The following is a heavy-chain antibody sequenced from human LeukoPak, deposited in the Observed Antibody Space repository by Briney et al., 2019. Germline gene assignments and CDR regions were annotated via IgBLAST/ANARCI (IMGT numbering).Heavy chain of an antibody. J-gene: IGHJ4*02. CDR2: ISPSGSYT. CDR3: AGDQVSAVFDY. Sequence: PGGSLRLSCAGSGFIFSDFYMNWIRQAPGKGLEWLAYISPSGSYTTYGDSVKGRFVISRDNTKNSVSLQMDSLRAEDTAVYFCAGDQVSAVFDYWGQGARVT. CDR1: GFIFSDFY. V-gene: IGHV3-11*05. D-gene: IGHD5/OR15-5a*01.